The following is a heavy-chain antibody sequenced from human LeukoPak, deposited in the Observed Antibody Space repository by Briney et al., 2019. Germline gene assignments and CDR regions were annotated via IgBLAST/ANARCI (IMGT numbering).Heavy chain of an antibody. V-gene: IGHV3-30*02. J-gene: IGHJ4*02. CDR2: IWAAGNDD. Sequence: GGSLRLSCGASGFSFSLYGMHWVRQAPGKGLEWVAFIWAAGNDDFYADSVKGRFTISRDNSKNTLYLQMNSLRAEDTAVYYCAKDRRVPGDYWGQGTLVTVSS. CDR3: AKDRRVPGDY. CDR1: GFSFSLYG.